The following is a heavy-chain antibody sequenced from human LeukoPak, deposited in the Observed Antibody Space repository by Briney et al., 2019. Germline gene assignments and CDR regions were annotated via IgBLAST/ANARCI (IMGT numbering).Heavy chain of an antibody. CDR2: IYTSGST. V-gene: IGHV4-61*02. Sequence: SQTLSLTCTVSGGSISSGSSCWSWVRQPAGKGLEWIGRIYTSGSTNYNPSLKSRVTISVDTSKNQFSLKLSSVTAADTAVYYCAREGYCSSTSCYQFDYWGQGTLVTVSS. D-gene: IGHD2-2*01. CDR3: AREGYCSSTSCYQFDY. J-gene: IGHJ4*02. CDR1: GGSISSGSSC.